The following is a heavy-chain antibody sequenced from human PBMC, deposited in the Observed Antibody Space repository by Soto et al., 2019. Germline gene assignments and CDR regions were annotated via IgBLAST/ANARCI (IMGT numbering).Heavy chain of an antibody. CDR1: GDSISSYW. CDR2: TFYSGST. CDR3: ARNLYISGWEFDY. D-gene: IGHD6-19*01. J-gene: IGHJ4*02. Sequence: TSETLSLTCTVSGDSISSYWWSWIRQPPGKGLEWIGYTFYSGSTSYNPSLKSRVTISVDTSKNEFSLKLSSVTAADTAVYYCARNLYISGWEFDYWGQGILVTVSS. V-gene: IGHV4-59*01.